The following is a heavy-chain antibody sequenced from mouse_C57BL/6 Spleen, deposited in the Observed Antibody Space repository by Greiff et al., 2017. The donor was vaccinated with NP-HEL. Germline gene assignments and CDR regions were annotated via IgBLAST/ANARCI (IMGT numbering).Heavy chain of an antibody. CDR3: ARDYYGSRAPFAY. CDR2: LYPGDGDT. CDR1: GYAFSSSW. D-gene: IGHD1-1*01. Sequence: VQLQQSGPELVKPGASVKISCKASGYAFSSSWMNWVKQRPGKGLEWIGRLYPGDGDTNYNGKFKGKATLTADKSSSTAYMQLSSLTSEDSAVYFCARDYYGSRAPFAYWGQGTLVTVSA. V-gene: IGHV1-82*01. J-gene: IGHJ3*01.